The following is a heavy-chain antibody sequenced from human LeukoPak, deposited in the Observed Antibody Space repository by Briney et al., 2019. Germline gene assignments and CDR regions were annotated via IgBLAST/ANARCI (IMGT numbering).Heavy chain of an antibody. D-gene: IGHD1-26*01. CDR1: GYTLTELS. CDR2: FDPEDGET. J-gene: IGHJ6*02. Sequence: ASVKVSCKVSGYTLTELSIHWVRQAPGKGLEWMGGFDPEDGETIYAQKFQGRVTMTEDTSTDTAYMELSSLRSEDTAVYYCATSSGKLDYYYGMDVWGQGTTVTVSS. CDR3: ATSSGKLDYYYGMDV. V-gene: IGHV1-24*01.